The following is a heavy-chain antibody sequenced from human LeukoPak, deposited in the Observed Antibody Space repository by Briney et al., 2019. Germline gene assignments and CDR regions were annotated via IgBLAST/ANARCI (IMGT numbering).Heavy chain of an antibody. CDR2: ISGSGGST. J-gene: IGHJ3*02. CDR1: GFTFSSYA. CDR3: ARGRITMIVVAIRGHPAYAFDI. V-gene: IGHV3-23*01. Sequence: PGGSLRLSCAASGFTFSSYAMSWVRQAPGKGLEWVSAISGSGGSTYYADSVKGRFTISRDNSKNTLYLQMNSLRSEDTAVYYCARGRITMIVVAIRGHPAYAFDIWGQGTMVTVSS. D-gene: IGHD3-22*01.